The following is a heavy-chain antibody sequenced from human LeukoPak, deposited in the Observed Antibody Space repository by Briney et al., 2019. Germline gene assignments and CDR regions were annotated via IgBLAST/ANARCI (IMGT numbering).Heavy chain of an antibody. CDR3: AKEVGYYFDY. CDR1: GFTFSSYG. J-gene: IGHJ4*02. V-gene: IGHV3-30*18. Sequence: GGSLRLSCAASGFTFSSYGMHWVRQAPGKGLEWVAVISYDGCNKYYADSVKGRFTISRDNSKNTLYLQMNSLRAEDTAVYYCAKEVGYYFDYWGQGTLVTVSS. CDR2: ISYDGCNK. D-gene: IGHD1-26*01.